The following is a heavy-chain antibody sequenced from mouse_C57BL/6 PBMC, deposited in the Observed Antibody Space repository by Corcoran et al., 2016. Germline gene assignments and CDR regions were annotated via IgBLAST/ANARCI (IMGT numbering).Heavy chain of an antibody. CDR2: INPNNGGT. CDR3: AYSNYDRFAY. D-gene: IGHD2-5*01. CDR1: GYTFTDYY. Sequence: EVQLQQSGPELVKPGASVKISCKASGYTFTDYYMNWVKQSHGKSLEWIGDINPNNGGTSYNQKFKGKATLTVDKSSSTAYMELRSLTSEDSAVYYCAYSNYDRFAYWGQGTLVTVSA. V-gene: IGHV1-26*01. J-gene: IGHJ3*01.